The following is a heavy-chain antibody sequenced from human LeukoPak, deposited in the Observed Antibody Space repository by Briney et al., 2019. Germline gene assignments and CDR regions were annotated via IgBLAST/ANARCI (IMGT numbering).Heavy chain of an antibody. J-gene: IGHJ4*02. CDR3: AGHFRRTGYFDY. D-gene: IGHD3/OR15-3a*01. V-gene: IGHV4-59*08. Sequence: SETLSLTCTVSGGSISSYYWSWIRQPPGKGLEWIGYIYYSGSTNYNPSLKSRVTISVDTSKNQFSLKLSSVTAADTAVYYCAGHFRRTGYFDYWGQGTLVTVSS. CDR1: GGSISSYY. CDR2: IYYSGST.